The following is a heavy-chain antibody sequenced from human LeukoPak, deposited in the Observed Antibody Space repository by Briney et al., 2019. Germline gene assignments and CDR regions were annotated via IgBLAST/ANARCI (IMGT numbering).Heavy chain of an antibody. CDR2: INHSGST. V-gene: IGHV4-34*01. CDR3: ARGLSNRSNCSSTSCNQDTTYYYYMDV. D-gene: IGHD2-2*01. Sequence: PSETLSLTCAVYGGSFSGYYWSWIRQPPGKGLEWIGEINHSGSTNYNPSLKSRVTISVDTSKNQFSLKLSSVTAADTAVYYCARGLSNRSNCSSTSCNQDTTYYYYMDVWGKGTTVTVSS. CDR1: GGSFSGYY. J-gene: IGHJ6*03.